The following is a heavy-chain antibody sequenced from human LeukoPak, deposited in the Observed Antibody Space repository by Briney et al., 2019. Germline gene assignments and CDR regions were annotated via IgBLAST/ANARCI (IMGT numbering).Heavy chain of an antibody. J-gene: IGHJ4*02. Sequence: PGGSLRLSCAASGFTFSSSAMSWVRQAPGKGLGSVSAISGSGGSTYYADSVKGRFTISRDNSKNTLYLQMNSLRAEDTAVYYCAKWHSSSWYLRTWGQGTLVTVSS. D-gene: IGHD6-13*01. CDR3: AKWHSSSWYLRT. CDR2: ISGSGGST. V-gene: IGHV3-23*01. CDR1: GFTFSSSA.